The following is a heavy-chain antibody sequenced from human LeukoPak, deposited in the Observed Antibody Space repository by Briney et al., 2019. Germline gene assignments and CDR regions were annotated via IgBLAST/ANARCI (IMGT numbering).Heavy chain of an antibody. CDR1: GFIFSRSN. J-gene: IGHJ4*02. CDR2: ISGRGTYI. CDR3: AKDALVVVSRYYFGY. D-gene: IGHD2-15*01. V-gene: IGHV3-21*04. Sequence: GGSLRLSCAASGFIFSRSNMNWVRQAPGKGLEWLSSISGRGTYIYYADSVKGRFTISRDNAKNSLYLQMNSLRAEDTALYYCAKDALVVVSRYYFGYWGQGTLVTVSS.